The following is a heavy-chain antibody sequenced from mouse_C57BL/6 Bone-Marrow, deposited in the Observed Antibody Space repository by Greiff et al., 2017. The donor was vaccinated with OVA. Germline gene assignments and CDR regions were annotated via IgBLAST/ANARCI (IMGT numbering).Heavy chain of an antibody. CDR1: GYTFTSYG. Sequence: VQLQESGAELARPGASVKLSCKASGYTFTSYGISWVKQRTGQGLEWIGEIYPRSGNTYYNEKFKGKATLTADKSSSTAYMELRSLTSEDSAVYFCASGNLYDGYYVGYFDVWGTGTTVTVSS. J-gene: IGHJ1*03. V-gene: IGHV1-81*01. CDR2: IYPRSGNT. D-gene: IGHD2-3*01. CDR3: ASGNLYDGYYVGYFDV.